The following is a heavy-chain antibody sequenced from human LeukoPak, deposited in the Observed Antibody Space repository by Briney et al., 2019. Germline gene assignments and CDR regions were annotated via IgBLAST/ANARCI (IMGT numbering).Heavy chain of an antibody. CDR3: TRDKPYYDYVWGSYRSYYFDY. Sequence: KPGRSLRLSCTASGFTFGDYAMSWFRQAPGKGLEWVGFIRSKAYGGTTEYAASVKGRFTISRDDSKSIAYLQMNSLKTEDTAVYYCTRDKPYYDYVWGSYRSYYFDYWGQGTLVTVSS. D-gene: IGHD3-16*02. J-gene: IGHJ4*02. CDR1: GFTFGDYA. V-gene: IGHV3-49*05. CDR2: IRSKAYGGTT.